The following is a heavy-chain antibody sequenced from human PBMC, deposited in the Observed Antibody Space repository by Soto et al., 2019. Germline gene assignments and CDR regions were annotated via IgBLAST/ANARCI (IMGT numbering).Heavy chain of an antibody. V-gene: IGHV4-59*01. D-gene: IGHD3-3*01. CDR1: GGSISSYY. J-gene: IGHJ6*03. CDR3: ARLSGYYYYYYMDV. Sequence: SETLSLTCTVSGGSISSYYWSWIRQPPGKGLEWIGYIYYSGSTNYNPSLKSRVTISVDTSKNQFSLKLSSVTAADTAVYYCARLSGYYYYYYMDVWGKGTTVTVS. CDR2: IYYSGST.